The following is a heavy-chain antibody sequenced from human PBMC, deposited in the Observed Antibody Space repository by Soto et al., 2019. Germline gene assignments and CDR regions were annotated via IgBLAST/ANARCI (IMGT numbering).Heavy chain of an antibody. CDR2: MNPNSGNT. CDR3: ARIGSSGWYIDY. CDR1: GYTFTSYD. D-gene: IGHD6-19*01. V-gene: IGHV1-8*01. J-gene: IGHJ4*02. Sequence: QVQLVQSGTEVKKPGASVKVSCKASGYTFTSYDINWVRQATGQGLEWMGWMNPNSGNTGFAQKXXGXXAMTGNTSISTAYMELNSLTSEDTAVYYCARIGSSGWYIDYWGQGTLVTVSS.